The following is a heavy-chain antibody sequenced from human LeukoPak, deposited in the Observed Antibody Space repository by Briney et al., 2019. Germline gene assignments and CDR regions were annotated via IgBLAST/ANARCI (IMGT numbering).Heavy chain of an antibody. J-gene: IGHJ4*02. Sequence: GGSLRLSCAASGFTFSSYEMNWVRQAPGKGLEWVSYISSSGSTIYYADSVKGRFTISRDNAKNSLYLQMNGLRAEDTALYYCARGGYCSGGGCYGELPFDYWGQGTLVTVSS. CDR3: ARGGYCSGGGCYGELPFDY. D-gene: IGHD2-15*01. V-gene: IGHV3-48*03. CDR1: GFTFSSYE. CDR2: ISSSGSTI.